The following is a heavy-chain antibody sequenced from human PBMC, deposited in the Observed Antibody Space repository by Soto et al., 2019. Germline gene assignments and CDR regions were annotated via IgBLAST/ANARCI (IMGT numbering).Heavy chain of an antibody. D-gene: IGHD6-19*01. CDR2: IYYSGST. V-gene: IGHV4-59*01. CDR3: ARGLMWAGTRYYFDY. CDR1: GGSISSYY. J-gene: IGHJ4*02. Sequence: LSLTCTVSGGSISSYYWSWIRQPPGKGLEWIGYIYYSGSTNYNPSLKSRVTISVDTSKNQFSLKLSSVTAADTAVYYCARGLMWAGTRYYFDYWGQGTLVTVSS.